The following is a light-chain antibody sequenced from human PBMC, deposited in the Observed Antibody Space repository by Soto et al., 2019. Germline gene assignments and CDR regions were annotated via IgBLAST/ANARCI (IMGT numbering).Light chain of an antibody. CDR2: NNN. Sequence: QPVLTQPPSVSGAPGQRVTISCTGSGSNIGAGYDVHWYQQLPGTAPKLLIYNNNIRPSGVPDRFSGSMSGSSASLAITGLQAEDEADYYCQAYDISLIDVVFGAGTQLTVL. CDR3: QAYDISLIDVV. CDR1: GSNIGAGYD. V-gene: IGLV1-40*01. J-gene: IGLJ2*01.